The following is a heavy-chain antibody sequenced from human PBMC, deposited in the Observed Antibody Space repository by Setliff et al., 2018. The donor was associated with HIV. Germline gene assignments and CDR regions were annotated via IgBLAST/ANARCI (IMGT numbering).Heavy chain of an antibody. CDR2: ISGSGATT. V-gene: IGHV3-23*01. CDR3: AKLPGIALVFPFDY. D-gene: IGHD6-13*01. CDR1: GLSFRSYA. J-gene: IGHJ4*02. Sequence: GGSLRLSCAGSGLSFRSYAMSWVRQALGKGLEWISGISGSGATTNYADSVKGRFTISRDNSKNTVFLQMNSLRVGDTAIYYCAKLPGIALVFPFDYWGQGALVTVS.